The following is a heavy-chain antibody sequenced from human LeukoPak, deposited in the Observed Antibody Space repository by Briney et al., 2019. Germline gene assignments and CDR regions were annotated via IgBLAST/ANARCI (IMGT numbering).Heavy chain of an antibody. CDR2: ISGSGGST. CDR1: GFTFSSYA. Sequence: GGSLRLSCAASGFTFSSYAMSWVRQAPGKGLEWVSAISGSGGSTYYADSVKGRFTISRDNSKNTLYLQMNSLRAEDTAVYYCVTGGGYYPLYYFDYWGQGTLVTVSS. J-gene: IGHJ4*02. D-gene: IGHD3-3*01. CDR3: VTGGGYYPLYYFDY. V-gene: IGHV3-23*01.